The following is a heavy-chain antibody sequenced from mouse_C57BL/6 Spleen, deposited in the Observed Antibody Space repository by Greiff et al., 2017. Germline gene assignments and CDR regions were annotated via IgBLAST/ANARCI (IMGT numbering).Heavy chain of an antibody. CDR1: GYTFTSYW. V-gene: IGHV1-55*01. CDR3: ARCDSSYWYFDV. D-gene: IGHD1-1*01. Sequence: QVQLQQSGAELVKPGASVKMSCKASGYTFTSYWITWVKQRPGQGLEWIGDIYPGSGSTNYNEKFKSKATLTVDTSSSTAYMQLSSLTSEDSAVYYCARCDSSYWYFDVWGTGTTVTVSS. J-gene: IGHJ1*03. CDR2: IYPGSGST.